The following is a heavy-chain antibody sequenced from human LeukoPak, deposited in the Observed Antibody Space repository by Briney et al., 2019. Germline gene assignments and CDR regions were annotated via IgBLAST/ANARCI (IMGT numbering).Heavy chain of an antibody. Sequence: GRSLRLSCAASGFTFSSYGMHWVRQAPGKGLEWVAVISYDGSNKYYADSVKGRFTISRDNSKNTLYLQMNSLRAEDTAVYYCAKDQVPMVRGVIINWFDPWGQGTLVTVSS. J-gene: IGHJ5*02. CDR3: AKDQVPMVRGVIINWFDP. CDR1: GFTFSSYG. CDR2: ISYDGSNK. D-gene: IGHD3-10*01. V-gene: IGHV3-30*18.